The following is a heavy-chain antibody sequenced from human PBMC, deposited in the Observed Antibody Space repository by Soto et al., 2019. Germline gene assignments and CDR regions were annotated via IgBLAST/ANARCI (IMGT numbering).Heavy chain of an antibody. Sequence: GGSLRLSCAASGFTFSSYGMHWVRQAPGKGLEWVAVIWYDGSNKYYADSVKGRFTISRDNSKNTLYLQMNSLRAEDTAVYYCARDLGRYSSGWHEFQARYYYYYYGMDVWGQGTTVTVSS. CDR1: GFTFSSYG. D-gene: IGHD6-19*01. V-gene: IGHV3-33*01. J-gene: IGHJ6*02. CDR2: IWYDGSNK. CDR3: ARDLGRYSSGWHEFQARYYYYYYGMDV.